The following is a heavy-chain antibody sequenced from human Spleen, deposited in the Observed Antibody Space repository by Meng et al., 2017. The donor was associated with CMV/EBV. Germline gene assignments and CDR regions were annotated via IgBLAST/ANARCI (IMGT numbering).Heavy chain of an antibody. D-gene: IGHD1-26*01. Sequence: GGSLRLSCAAPGFTFSSFGMHWVRQAPGKGLEWVAVVRYDGSDEYSGDSVKGRFVISRDNSKSTVWLQMNNLRGEDTAIYYCATGGVGVSVPLAYWGQGALVTVSS. CDR3: ATGGVGVSVPLAY. V-gene: IGHV3-30*02. CDR2: VRYDGSDE. CDR1: GFTFSSFG. J-gene: IGHJ4*02.